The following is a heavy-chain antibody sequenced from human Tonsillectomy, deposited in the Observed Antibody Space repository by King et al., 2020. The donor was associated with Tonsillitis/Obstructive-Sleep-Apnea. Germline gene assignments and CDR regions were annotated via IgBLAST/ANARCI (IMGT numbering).Heavy chain of an antibody. CDR2: ISSSSSYI. V-gene: IGHV3-21*01. CDR3: ASLLGAFDI. D-gene: IGHD7-27*01. CDR1: GFTFSTYS. J-gene: IGHJ3*02. Sequence: VQLVESGGGLVKPVGSLRLSCAASGFTFSTYSMNWVRQAPGKGLEWVSSISSSSSYIYYADSVKGRFTISRDNAKNSLYLQMNSLRAEDTAVYYCASLLGAFDIWGQGTMVTVSS.